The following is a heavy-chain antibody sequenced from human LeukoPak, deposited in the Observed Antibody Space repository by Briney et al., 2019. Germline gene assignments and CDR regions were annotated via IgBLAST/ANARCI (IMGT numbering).Heavy chain of an antibody. CDR3: AREYCSSTSCYWGRVWYYYYYGVDV. Sequence: PGGSLRLSCAASGFTFSSYGMHWVRQAPGKGLEWVAVIWYDGSNKYYADSVKGRFTISRDNSKNTLYLQMNSLRAEDTAVYYCAREYCSSTSCYWGRVWYYYYYGVDVWGQGTTVTVSS. J-gene: IGHJ6*02. V-gene: IGHV3-33*01. CDR1: GFTFSSYG. CDR2: IWYDGSNK. D-gene: IGHD2-2*01.